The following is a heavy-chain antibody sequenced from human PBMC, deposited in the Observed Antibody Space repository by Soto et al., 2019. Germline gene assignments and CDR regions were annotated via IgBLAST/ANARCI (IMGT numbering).Heavy chain of an antibody. CDR1: GYTFTSYG. D-gene: IGHD1-26*01. CDR3: ARDRWSCALDY. Sequence: QVQLVQSGAEVKKPGASVKVSCKASGYTFTSYGISWVRQAPGQGLEWMGWISANNGNTNYAQKLQGRVTMTTDTATSTAYMELRSLRSDYTGVNYSARDRWSCALDYWGQGTLVTVSS. J-gene: IGHJ4*02. V-gene: IGHV1-18*01. CDR2: ISANNGNT.